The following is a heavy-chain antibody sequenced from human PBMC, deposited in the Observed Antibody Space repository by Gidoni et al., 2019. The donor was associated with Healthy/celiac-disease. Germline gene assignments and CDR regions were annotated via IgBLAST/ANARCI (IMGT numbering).Heavy chain of an antibody. V-gene: IGHV3-23*01. CDR2: LSGSGGST. Sequence: EVQLLESGGGLVQPGGSLRLSCAASGFTFRSDAMSWVRQAPGKGLDWVSALSGSGGSTYYADSVKGRFTISRDNSKNTLYLQMNSLRAEDTAVYYCAKDWYYDSSGSFDYWGQGTLVTVSS. D-gene: IGHD3-22*01. CDR1: GFTFRSDA. CDR3: AKDWYYDSSGSFDY. J-gene: IGHJ4*02.